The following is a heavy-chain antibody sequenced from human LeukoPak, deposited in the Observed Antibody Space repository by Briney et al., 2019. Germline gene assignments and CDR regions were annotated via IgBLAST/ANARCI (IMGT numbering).Heavy chain of an antibody. CDR1: EFTFSSYA. CDR2: ISYDGNTK. CDR3: ARASGKGSIDY. Sequence: AGGSLRLSCAASEFTFSSYAMHWVRQTPGKGLEWVAIISYDGNTKYYADSVKGRFTISRDNSKNILYLQMSSLRPEDTALYYCARASGKGSIDYWGQGTLVTVSS. V-gene: IGHV3-30*04. D-gene: IGHD3-10*01. J-gene: IGHJ4*02.